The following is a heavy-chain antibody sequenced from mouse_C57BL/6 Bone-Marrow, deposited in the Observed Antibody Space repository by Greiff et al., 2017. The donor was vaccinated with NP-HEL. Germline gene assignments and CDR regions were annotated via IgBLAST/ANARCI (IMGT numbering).Heavy chain of an antibody. V-gene: IGHV3-6*01. CDR1: GYSITSGYY. D-gene: IGHD2-3*01. Sequence: EVQLVESGPGLVKPSQSLSLTCSVTGYSITSGYYWNWIRQFPGNKLEWRGYISYDGSNNYNPSLKNRISITRDTSKNQFFLKLNAVTTEDTATYYCASGGYDRDYWGQGTTLTVSS. J-gene: IGHJ2*01. CDR2: ISYDGSN. CDR3: ASGGYDRDY.